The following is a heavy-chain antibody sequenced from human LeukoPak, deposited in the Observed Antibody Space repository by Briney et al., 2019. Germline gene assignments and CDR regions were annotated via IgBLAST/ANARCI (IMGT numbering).Heavy chain of an antibody. D-gene: IGHD5-12*01. CDR3: ARDGQSGYDSYYYYYYMDV. Sequence: SETLSLTCTVSGGSISSYYWSWIRHPAGKGLEWIGRIYTSGSTNYNPSLKSRVTMSVDTSKNQFSLKLSSVTAADTAVYYCARDGQSGYDSYYYYYYMDVWGKGTTVTVSS. J-gene: IGHJ6*03. CDR2: IYTSGST. V-gene: IGHV4-4*07. CDR1: GGSISSYY.